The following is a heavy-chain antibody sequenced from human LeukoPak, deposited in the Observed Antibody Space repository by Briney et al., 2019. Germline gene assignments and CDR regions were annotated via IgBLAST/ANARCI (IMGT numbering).Heavy chain of an antibody. CDR1: GFTFSSYA. Sequence: PGGSLRLSCAASGFTFSSYAMSWVRQAPGKGLEWVSAISGSGGSTYYADSVKGRLTISRDNSKNTLYLQMNSLRAEDTAVYYCAKYGSGSYWGYFDYWGQGTLVTVSS. J-gene: IGHJ4*02. CDR3: AKYGSGSYWGYFDY. D-gene: IGHD3-10*01. CDR2: ISGSGGST. V-gene: IGHV3-23*01.